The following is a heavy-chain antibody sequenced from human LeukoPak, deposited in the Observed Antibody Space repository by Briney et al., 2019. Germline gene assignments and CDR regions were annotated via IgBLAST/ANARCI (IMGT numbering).Heavy chain of an antibody. CDR3: ARLFEEYPADY. CDR1: GYSFTSYW. D-gene: IGHD2/OR15-2a*01. J-gene: IGHJ4*02. V-gene: IGHV5-51*01. Sequence: GQSLKISCKGSGYSFTSYWIGWVRQMPGKGLEWMGIIYPGDSDTRYSPSFQGQVTISADKSITTAYLHWRSLTPAPTPMHFSARLFEEYPADYWGQGTLVTVSS. CDR2: IYPGDSDT.